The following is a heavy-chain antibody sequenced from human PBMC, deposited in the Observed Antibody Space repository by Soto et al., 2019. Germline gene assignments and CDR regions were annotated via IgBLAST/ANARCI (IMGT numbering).Heavy chain of an antibody. CDR3: ALISSAGRGNY. CDR1: GGSTRSRDW. CDR2: IFPGGNT. D-gene: IGHD3-22*01. J-gene: IGHJ4*02. Sequence: QVQLQESGPGLVEPSGTLSLTCAVSGGSTRSRDWWRWVRQSPGKGPEWIGEIFPGGNTNYNPSRRSRATITTDKAENQFSLKLSSVTAADTAVYYCALISSAGRGNYWGQGTLVTVSS. V-gene: IGHV4-4*02.